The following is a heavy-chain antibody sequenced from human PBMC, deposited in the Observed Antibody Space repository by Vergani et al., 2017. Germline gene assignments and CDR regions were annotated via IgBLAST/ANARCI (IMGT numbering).Heavy chain of an antibody. CDR3: AKSRHPLRGFDY. Sequence: EVQLVESGGGLVQPGRSLRLSCAASGFTFDDYAMHWVRQAPGKGLEWVSAISGSGGSTYYADSVKGRFTISRDNSKNTLYLQMNSLRAEDTAVYYCAKSRHPLRGFDYWGQGTLVTVSS. D-gene: IGHD6-6*01. CDR2: ISGSGGST. CDR1: GFTFDDYA. V-gene: IGHV3-23*04. J-gene: IGHJ4*02.